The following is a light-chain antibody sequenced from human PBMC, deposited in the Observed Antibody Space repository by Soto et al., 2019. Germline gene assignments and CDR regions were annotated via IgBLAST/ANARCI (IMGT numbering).Light chain of an antibody. Sequence: EIVMTQSPATLSVSPGERATLSCRASQSVSSNLAWYQQKPGQAPSLLIYGASTRATGIPARFSGSGSGTELTLTISSLQSADFAVYYCQQYNNWPYTFGQGTKLEIK. CDR3: QQYNNWPYT. CDR1: QSVSSN. CDR2: GAS. J-gene: IGKJ2*01. V-gene: IGKV3-15*01.